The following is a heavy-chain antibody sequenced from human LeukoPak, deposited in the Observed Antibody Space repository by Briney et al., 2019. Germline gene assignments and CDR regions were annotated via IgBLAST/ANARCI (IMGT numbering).Heavy chain of an antibody. Sequence: GGSLRLSCAASGFTFSTSSMNWVRQAPGKGLEWVSYIGGSSSTIYYADSVKGRFTISRDNAKNSLYLQMNSLRDEDTAVYYCARDYYGCFDYWGQGILVTVSS. CDR3: ARDYYGCFDY. D-gene: IGHD3-10*01. CDR2: IGGSSSTI. J-gene: IGHJ4*02. CDR1: GFTFSTSS. V-gene: IGHV3-48*02.